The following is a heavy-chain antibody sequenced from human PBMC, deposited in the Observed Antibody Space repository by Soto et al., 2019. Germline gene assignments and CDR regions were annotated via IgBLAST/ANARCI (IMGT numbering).Heavy chain of an antibody. CDR2: ISAYNGNT. CDR1: GYTFTSYG. D-gene: IGHD3-3*01. V-gene: IGHV1-18*04. Sequence: QVQLVQSGAEVKKPGASVKVSCKASGYTFTSYGISWVRQAPGQGLEWMGWISAYNGNTNYAQKLQGRVTMTTDTSTSTAYIELRSLSSDDTDVYYCARVPRSITLFGVVIHGGRDYYYGMDVWGQGTTVTVSS. J-gene: IGHJ6*02. CDR3: ARVPRSITLFGVVIHGGRDYYYGMDV.